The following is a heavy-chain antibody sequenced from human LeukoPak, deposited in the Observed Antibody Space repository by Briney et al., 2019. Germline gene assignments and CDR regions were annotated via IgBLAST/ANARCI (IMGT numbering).Heavy chain of an antibody. J-gene: IGHJ5*02. CDR2: INPNSGGT. CDR3: ARDNDYYGSSGYYFNWFDP. D-gene: IGHD3-22*01. Sequence: ASVKVSCKASGYTFTGYYMHWVRQAPGQGLEWMGWINPNSGGTNYAQKFQGRVTMTRDTSISTAYMELSRLRSDDPAVYYCARDNDYYGSSGYYFNWFDPWGQGTLVTVSS. CDR1: GYTFTGYY. V-gene: IGHV1-2*02.